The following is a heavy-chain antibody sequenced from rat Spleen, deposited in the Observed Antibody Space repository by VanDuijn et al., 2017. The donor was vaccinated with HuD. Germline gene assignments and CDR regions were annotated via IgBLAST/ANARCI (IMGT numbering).Heavy chain of an antibody. V-gene: IGHV5-17*01. CDR3: VRAVFDY. Sequence: QLVLSGGGLVQLGNYLKLSCAAPGFTFSDYAMAWVRQFPKKGLEWVATIIYDGSNAYYRDTVMVRFTMSRDNANSTLFLQMDSLRSEDTAAYYCVRAVFDYWGQGVMVTVSS. CDR2: IIYDGSNA. CDR1: GFTFSDYA. J-gene: IGHJ2*01.